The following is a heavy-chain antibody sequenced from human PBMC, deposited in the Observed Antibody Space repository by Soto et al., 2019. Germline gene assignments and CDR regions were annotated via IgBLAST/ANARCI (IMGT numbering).Heavy chain of an antibody. V-gene: IGHV3-23*01. CDR1: GFTFSSYA. CDR3: AKDQTVVVVAATYFDY. J-gene: IGHJ4*02. CDR2: ISGSGGST. Sequence: PGGSLRLSCAASGFTFSSYAMSWVRQAPGKGLEWVSAISGSGGSTYYADSVKGRFTISRDNSKNTLYLQMNSLRAEDTAVYYCAKDQTVVVVAATYFDYWGQGTLVTVSS. D-gene: IGHD2-15*01.